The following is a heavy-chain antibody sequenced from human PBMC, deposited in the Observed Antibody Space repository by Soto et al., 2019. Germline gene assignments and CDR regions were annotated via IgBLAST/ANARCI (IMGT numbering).Heavy chain of an antibody. CDR2: ISYDGSNK. CDR1: GFTFSSYG. J-gene: IGHJ3*02. CDR3: AKEAPHYGDYEGDSIFDI. Sequence: QVQLVESGGGVVQPGRSPRLSCAASGFTFSSYGMHWVRQAPGKGLEWVAVISYDGSNKYYADSVKGRFTISRDNSKNTLYLQMNSLRAEDTAVYYCAKEAPHYGDYEGDSIFDIWGQGTMVTVSS. D-gene: IGHD4-17*01. V-gene: IGHV3-30*18.